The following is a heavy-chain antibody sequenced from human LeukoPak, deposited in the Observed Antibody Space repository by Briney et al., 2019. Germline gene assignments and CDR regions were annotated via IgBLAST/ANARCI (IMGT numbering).Heavy chain of an antibody. V-gene: IGHV3-30*18. D-gene: IGHD3-22*01. Sequence: PGKSLRLSCAVSGFNFSSFGIHWVRQAPGKGLEWLAFILFDGSNTCYADSVKGRFTISRDNSKNTLYLHVNSLRADDTAVYYCAKGRAKYYYDSTAYYILDFWGQGTLVTVPS. J-gene: IGHJ4*02. CDR1: GFNFSSFG. CDR2: ILFDGSNT. CDR3: AKGRAKYYYDSTAYYILDF.